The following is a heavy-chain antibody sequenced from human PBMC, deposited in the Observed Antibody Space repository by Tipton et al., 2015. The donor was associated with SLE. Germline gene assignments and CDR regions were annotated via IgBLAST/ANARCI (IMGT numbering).Heavy chain of an antibody. Sequence: SLRLSCAASGFTVSSNYMSWVRQAPGKGLEWVSVIYSGGSTYYADSVKGRFTISRDNSKNTLYLQMNSLRAEDTAVYYCARVLMPDGITMIRGAFDIWGQGTMVTVSS. J-gene: IGHJ3*02. V-gene: IGHV3-66*01. CDR2: IYSGGST. D-gene: IGHD3-22*01. CDR1: GFTVSSNY. CDR3: ARVLMPDGITMIRGAFDI.